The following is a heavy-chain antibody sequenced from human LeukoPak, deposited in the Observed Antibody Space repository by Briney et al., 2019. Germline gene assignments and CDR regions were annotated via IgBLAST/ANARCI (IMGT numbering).Heavy chain of an antibody. D-gene: IGHD5-12*01. Sequence: SETXSLTXXVSGXSISSYYWSWVRQXPGKGLEWLGSIYYTGSTNYHPSLKSRVTISLDTSKNQFSLKLSSVTAADTAVYYCARGSGYAYYWGQGTLVTVSS. V-gene: IGHV4-59*01. CDR2: IYYTGST. J-gene: IGHJ4*02. CDR1: GXSISSYY. CDR3: ARGSGYAYY.